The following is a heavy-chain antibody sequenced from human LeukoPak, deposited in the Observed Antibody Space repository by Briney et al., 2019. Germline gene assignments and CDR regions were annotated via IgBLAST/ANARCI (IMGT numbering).Heavy chain of an antibody. CDR2: ISYDGSIE. V-gene: IGHV3-30*18. D-gene: IGHD6-13*01. CDR3: AKDLQHLVRTLSFDY. Sequence: LSLTCAVYGGSFSGYYWSWIRQPPGKGLEWVAVISYDGSIEYYADSVKGRFTISRDDSRNTLYLQMNSLRPEDTALYYCAKDLQHLVRTLSFDYWGQGTLVTVSS. J-gene: IGHJ4*02. CDR1: GGSFSGYY.